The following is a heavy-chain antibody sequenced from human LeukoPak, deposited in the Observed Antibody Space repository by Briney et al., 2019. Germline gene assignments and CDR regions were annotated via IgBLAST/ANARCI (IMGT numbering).Heavy chain of an antibody. CDR1: GYTFTDYY. D-gene: IGHD6-19*01. V-gene: IGHV1-2*02. Sequence: ASVKVSCKASGYTFTDYYIHWLRQAPGHGPEWMGWIYPNNGATFYAQKFQGRVMMTTDASIHTTYMELTSLRSVDTAVYYCARDPYPKYSTGWYSNYWGQGTLVTVSS. J-gene: IGHJ4*02. CDR3: ARDPYPKYSTGWYSNY. CDR2: IYPNNGAT.